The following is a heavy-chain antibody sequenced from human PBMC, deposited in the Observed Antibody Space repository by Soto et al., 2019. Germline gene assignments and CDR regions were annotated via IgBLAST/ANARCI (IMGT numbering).Heavy chain of an antibody. D-gene: IGHD3-22*01. CDR3: ARTSGYYLYDY. Sequence: AAVKVSCKASGYPFTSYAMHLVCQAPGQRLGSMGWSNARNGNTQYSQEFQGRVTITGNTSASRDYMELSSLRSEDTAVYYGARTSGYYLYDYWGQETRVTVAS. CDR2: SNARNGNT. CDR1: GYPFTSYA. J-gene: IGHJ4*02. V-gene: IGHV1-3*01.